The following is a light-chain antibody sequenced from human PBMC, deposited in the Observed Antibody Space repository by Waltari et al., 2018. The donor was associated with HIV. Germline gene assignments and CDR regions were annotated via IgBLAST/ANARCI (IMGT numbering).Light chain of an antibody. CDR3: NSRDSSGNHLMV. J-gene: IGLJ2*01. CDR2: GKN. V-gene: IGLV3-19*01. Sequence: SSELTQDPAVSVALGQTVRITCQGDSLRNYYASWYQQKPGQAPVLVIYGKNNRPSGIPDRCSGSSSGNTASLTITGAQAEDEADYYCNSRDSSGNHLMVFGGGTKLTVL. CDR1: SLRNYY.